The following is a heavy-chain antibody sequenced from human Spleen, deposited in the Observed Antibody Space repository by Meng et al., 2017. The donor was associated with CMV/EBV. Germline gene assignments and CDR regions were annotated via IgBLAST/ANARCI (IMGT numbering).Heavy chain of an antibody. Sequence: GESLKISCAASGFTVSSNYMSWVRQAPGKGLEWVSVIYSGGTIYYADAVKGRFTISRDNSKGSLYLQMNRLTAEDTAVYYCAASGSENWYFDLWGRGTLVTVSS. J-gene: IGHJ2*01. CDR1: GFTVSSNY. D-gene: IGHD3-10*01. CDR3: AASGSENWYFDL. V-gene: IGHV3-66*01. CDR2: IYSGGTI.